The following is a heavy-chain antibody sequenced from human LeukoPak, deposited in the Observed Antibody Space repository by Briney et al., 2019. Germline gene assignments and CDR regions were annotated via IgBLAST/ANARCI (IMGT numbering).Heavy chain of an antibody. D-gene: IGHD7-27*01. CDR3: TKVRLLGALDDALHI. Sequence: GSLRLSCAASGFTFSSYAMHWVRQAPGKGLEWVAVISYDGSNKYYADSVKGRFTISRDNSKNTLYLQMNSLRAEDTAVYYCTKVRLLGALDDALHIWGQGTMVTVSS. J-gene: IGHJ3*02. V-gene: IGHV3-30-3*01. CDR2: ISYDGSNK. CDR1: GFTFSSYA.